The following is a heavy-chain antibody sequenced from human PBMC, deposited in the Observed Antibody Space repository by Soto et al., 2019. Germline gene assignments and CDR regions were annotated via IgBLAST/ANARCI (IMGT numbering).Heavy chain of an antibody. D-gene: IGHD1-1*01. Sequence: QVQLQQWGAGLLKPSETLSLTCAVYGGFVSSGSYYWSWIRQPPGKGLEWIGEMSHSGGTHFNPSLKGRVTLTVGQAKDQFSLKMSSVTAADTALYYCARVERGTATTVVDAFDIWGPGTMVTVSS. CDR3: ARVERGTATTVVDAFDI. CDR1: GGFVSSGSYY. J-gene: IGHJ3*02. V-gene: IGHV4-34*01. CDR2: MSHSGGT.